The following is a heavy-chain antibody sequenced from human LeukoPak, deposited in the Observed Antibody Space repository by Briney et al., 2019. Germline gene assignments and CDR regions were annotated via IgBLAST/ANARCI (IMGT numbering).Heavy chain of an antibody. Sequence: GGSLRLSCAASGFTFSSFDMHWVRQPTGQGLEWVSTIGTASDTYYPGSVEGRFTLSRDNARNSLYLQMNSLTAGDTAVYYCARGPPRGKYYYMDVWGKGTTVTVSS. V-gene: IGHV3-13*01. CDR3: ARGPPRGKYYYMDV. D-gene: IGHD1-1*01. CDR2: IGTASDT. CDR1: GFTFSSFD. J-gene: IGHJ6*03.